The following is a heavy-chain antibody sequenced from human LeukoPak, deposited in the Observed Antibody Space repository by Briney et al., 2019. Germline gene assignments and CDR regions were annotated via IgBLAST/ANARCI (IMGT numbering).Heavy chain of an antibody. Sequence: AETLSLTCTVSGGSIGSYYWSWIRQPPGKGLEWIGYVYYSGSTSYNPSLKSRVTISVDTSKNQFSLKLSSVTAADTAVYYCARSGYCSSTSCYRSLWFDPWGQGTLVTVSS. CDR1: GGSIGSYY. CDR3: ARSGYCSSTSCYRSLWFDP. V-gene: IGHV4-59*01. CDR2: VYYSGST. D-gene: IGHD2-2*02. J-gene: IGHJ5*02.